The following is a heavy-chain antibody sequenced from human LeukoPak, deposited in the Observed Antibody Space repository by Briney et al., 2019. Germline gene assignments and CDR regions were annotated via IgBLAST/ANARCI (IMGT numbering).Heavy chain of an antibody. V-gene: IGHV4-59*08. D-gene: IGHD6-13*01. CDR3: ARQDPTSSWFYDF. J-gene: IGHJ4*02. CDR1: GGSISGYS. CDR2: IYYTGTT. Sequence: SETLSLTCTVSGGSISGYSWSWIRQPPGKGLEWIGYIYYTGTTNYNPSLKSRLTISADSSKNHFSLKLNSVTAADTAVYYRARQDPTSSWFYDFWGQGTLVTVSS.